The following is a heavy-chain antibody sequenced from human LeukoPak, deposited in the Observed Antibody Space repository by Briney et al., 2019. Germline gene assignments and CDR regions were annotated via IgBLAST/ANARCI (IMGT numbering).Heavy chain of an antibody. J-gene: IGHJ4*02. D-gene: IGHD3-10*01. CDR1: GFTFSSYE. CDR3: ARLFAYGSGAEAFDY. CDR2: ISSSGSTI. V-gene: IGHV3-48*03. Sequence: GGSLRLSCAASGFTFSSYEMNWVRQAPGKGLEWVSYISSSGSTIYYADSVKGRFTISRDNAKNSLYLQMDSLRAGDTALYYCARLFAYGSGAEAFDYWGQGTLVTVSS.